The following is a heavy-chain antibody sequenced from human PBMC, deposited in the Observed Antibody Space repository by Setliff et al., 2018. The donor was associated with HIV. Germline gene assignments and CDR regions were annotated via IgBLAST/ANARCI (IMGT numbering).Heavy chain of an antibody. D-gene: IGHD2-8*01. CDR2: ISPVLRTT. V-gene: IGHV1-69*08. CDR3: AREFIPVMYARQGGRFDP. Sequence: ASVKVSCKASGGTLSNYPISWVRQVRGQGLEWMGRISPVLRTTKYGQEFQGRVSITADTSTNTVYMELSSLRFEDTAVYYCAREFIPVMYARQGGRFDPWGQGTLVTVS. J-gene: IGHJ5*02. CDR1: GGTLSNYP.